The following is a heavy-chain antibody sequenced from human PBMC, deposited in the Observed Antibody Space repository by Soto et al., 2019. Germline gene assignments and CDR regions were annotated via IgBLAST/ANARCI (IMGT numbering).Heavy chain of an antibody. CDR3: TRVESNGYYIY. D-gene: IGHD3-22*01. CDR1: VFTFSNYW. V-gene: IGHV3-7*01. J-gene: IGHJ4*02. CDR2: IKNDASNQ. Sequence: SGGSLRLSCSVSVFTFSNYWMSWVRQAPGKWPEGLATIKNDASNQXXVTSVRGPXTISRYDAKNSXYLPMXNLRAEDTTLYYCTRVESNGYYIYWGQG.